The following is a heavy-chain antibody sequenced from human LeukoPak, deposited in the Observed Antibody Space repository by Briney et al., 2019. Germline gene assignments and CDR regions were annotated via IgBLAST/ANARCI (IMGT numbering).Heavy chain of an antibody. CDR2: IYYSGST. J-gene: IGHJ4*02. CDR1: GGSISSYY. CDR3: AREGKNWYGYWHY. D-gene: IGHD1-1*01. Sequence: SETLSLTCTVSGGSISSYYWSWIRQPPGKGPEWIGYIYYSGSTNYNPSLQSRVTISVDTSKSQFSLKLRSVTAADTAVYYCAREGKNWYGYWHYWGQGTLVTVSS. V-gene: IGHV4-59*13.